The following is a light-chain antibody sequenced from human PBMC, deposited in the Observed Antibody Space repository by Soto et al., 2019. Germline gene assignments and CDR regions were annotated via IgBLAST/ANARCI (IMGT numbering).Light chain of an antibody. CDR2: DVS. J-gene: IGLJ1*01. CDR3: SSYTTNTSFV. CDR1: SSDVGGYNY. Sequence: QSALTQPASVSGSPGQSITISCTGTSSDVGGYNYVSWYQQHPGKAPKLMIYDVSKRPSGVSNRFSGSKSGNTASLTISGLQGEDEADYYCSSYTTNTSFVFGTGTKVTVL. V-gene: IGLV2-14*01.